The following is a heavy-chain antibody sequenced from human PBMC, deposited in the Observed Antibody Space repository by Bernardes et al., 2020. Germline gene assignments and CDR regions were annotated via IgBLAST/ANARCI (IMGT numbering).Heavy chain of an antibody. CDR3: ARQENYCSGGNCYSRGWFDP. Sequence: GESLKISCTGSGYSFTNYWISWVRQMPGKGLEWMGRIDPSDSHTNYSPSFQGHVTISADNSISTAYLQWSSLKASDTAMYYCARQENYCSGGNCYSRGWFDPWGQGTLVTVSS. D-gene: IGHD2-15*01. CDR1: GYSFTNYW. J-gene: IGHJ5*02. CDR2: IDPSDSHT. V-gene: IGHV5-10-1*01.